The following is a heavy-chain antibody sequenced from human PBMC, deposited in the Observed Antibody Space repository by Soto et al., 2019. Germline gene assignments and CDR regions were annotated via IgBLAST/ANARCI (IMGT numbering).Heavy chain of an antibody. CDR3: ARRDARKYNWNYLLFDY. Sequence: QLQLQESGPGLVKPSETLSLTCTVSGGSISSSSYYWGWIRQPPGKGLEWIGSIYYSGSTYYNPSLKSRVTISVDTSKNQFSLKLSSVTAADTAVYYCARRDARKYNWNYLLFDYWGQGTLVTVSS. CDR1: GGSISSSSYY. V-gene: IGHV4-39*01. D-gene: IGHD1-7*01. CDR2: IYYSGST. J-gene: IGHJ4*02.